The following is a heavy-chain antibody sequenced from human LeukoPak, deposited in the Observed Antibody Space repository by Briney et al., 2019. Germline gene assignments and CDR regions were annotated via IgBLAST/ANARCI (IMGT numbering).Heavy chain of an antibody. D-gene: IGHD2-2*01. CDR3: ARITQYQLPRATFDF. V-gene: IGHV4-59*01. Sequence: SETLSLTCTVSGGSISSYYWGWIRQPPGKGLEWIGYIFYSGSTNYNSSLRSRVTISVDTSKNQFSLRLSSVTAADTAVYYCARITQYQLPRATFDFWGQGTMVSVSS. CDR1: GGSISSYY. J-gene: IGHJ3*01. CDR2: IFYSGST.